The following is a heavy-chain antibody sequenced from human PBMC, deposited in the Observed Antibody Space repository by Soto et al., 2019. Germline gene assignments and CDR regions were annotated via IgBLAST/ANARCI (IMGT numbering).Heavy chain of an antibody. CDR3: ARVMDFWSGYLWFDP. V-gene: IGHV4-34*01. CDR2: INHSGST. CDR1: GGSLSGYY. D-gene: IGHD3-3*01. J-gene: IGHJ5*02. Sequence: PSETLSLTCAVYGGSLSGYYWSWIRQPPGKGLEWIGEINHSGSTNYNPSLKSRVTISVDTSKNQFSLKLSSVTAADTAVYYCARVMDFWSGYLWFDPWGQGTLVTVSS.